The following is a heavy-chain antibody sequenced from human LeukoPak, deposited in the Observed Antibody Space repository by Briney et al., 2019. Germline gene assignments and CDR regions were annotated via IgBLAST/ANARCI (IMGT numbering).Heavy chain of an antibody. CDR1: GFTFSDYY. J-gene: IGHJ4*02. Sequence: GGSLRLSCAASGFTFSDYYMSWIRQAPGRGLEWVSYISSSGSTIYYADSVKGRFTISRDNAKNSLYLQMNSLRADDTAVYNCARYYYDSSGYYKFDYWGQGTLVTVSS. D-gene: IGHD3-22*01. CDR3: ARYYYDSSGYYKFDY. V-gene: IGHV3-11*01. CDR2: ISSSGSTI.